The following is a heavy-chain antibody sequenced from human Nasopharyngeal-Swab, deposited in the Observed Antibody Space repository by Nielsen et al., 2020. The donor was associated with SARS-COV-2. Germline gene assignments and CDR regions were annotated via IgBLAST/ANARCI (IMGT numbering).Heavy chain of an antibody. D-gene: IGHD1-26*01. V-gene: IGHV3-74*01. CDR1: GFTFSSYW. Sequence: GGSLRLSFAASGFTFSSYWMHWVRQAPGKGLLWVPRINSDGRTTSYADSVKGRFTISRDNAKNTLYLQMNSMRAEDTAVYYCVRGAGGNYYGVDYWGQGTLVTVSS. CDR2: INSDGRTT. J-gene: IGHJ4*02. CDR3: VRGAGGNYYGVDY.